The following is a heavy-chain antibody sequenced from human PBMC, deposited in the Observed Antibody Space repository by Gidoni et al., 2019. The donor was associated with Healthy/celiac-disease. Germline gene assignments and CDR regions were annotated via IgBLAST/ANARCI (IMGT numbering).Heavy chain of an antibody. J-gene: IGHJ4*02. V-gene: IGHV4-39*01. CDR2: IYYSGST. CDR1: GGSISSSSYY. CDR3: AVEVGYWGNRYFDY. D-gene: IGHD3-22*01. Sequence: QLQLQESGPGLVKPSETLSLTCTVSGGSISSSSYYWGWIRQPPGKGLEWIGSIYYSGSTYYNPSLKSRVTISVDTSKNQFSLKLSSVTAADTAVYYCAVEVGYWGNRYFDYWGQGTLVTVSS.